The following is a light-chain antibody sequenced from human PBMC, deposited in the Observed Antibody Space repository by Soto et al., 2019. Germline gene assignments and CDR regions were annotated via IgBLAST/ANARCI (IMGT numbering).Light chain of an antibody. CDR3: CSYAGRYTWV. CDR2: DVT. V-gene: IGLV2-11*01. J-gene: IGLJ3*02. Sequence: QSVLTQPRSVSGSPGHSVTISCTGSSSDVGDYNLVSWYQQHPGKAPKLMIYDVTKRPSGVPDRFSGSKSGNTASLTISGLQAEDEADYYCCSYAGRYTWVFGGGTKVTVL. CDR1: SSDVGDYNL.